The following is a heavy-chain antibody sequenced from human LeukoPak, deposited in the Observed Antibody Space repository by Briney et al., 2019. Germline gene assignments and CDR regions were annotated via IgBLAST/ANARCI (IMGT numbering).Heavy chain of an antibody. Sequence: PSETLSLTCTVSGYSISSGSYWGGIRQPPGRGLEWIGSIYHSGGTYYNPSLKSRVTISVDTSKNQYSLKLSSVTAADTAVYYCARGGGIAAAESYYFDDWGQGTLVTVSS. V-gene: IGHV4-38-2*02. CDR1: GYSISSGSY. D-gene: IGHD6-13*01. J-gene: IGHJ4*02. CDR2: IYHSGGT. CDR3: ARGGGIAAAESYYFDD.